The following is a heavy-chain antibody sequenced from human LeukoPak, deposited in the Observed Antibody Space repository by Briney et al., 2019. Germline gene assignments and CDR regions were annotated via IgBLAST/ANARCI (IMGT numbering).Heavy chain of an antibody. CDR1: GYTFTGCY. Sequence: ASVKVSCKASGYTFTGCYMHWVRQAPGQGLEWMGWINPNSGGTNYAQKFQGRVTMTRDTSISIAYMELSRLRSGDTAVYYCARGWTRILVIPDYWGQGTLVTVSS. CDR2: INPNSGGT. CDR3: ARGWTRILVIPDY. J-gene: IGHJ4*02. V-gene: IGHV1-2*02. D-gene: IGHD3-9*01.